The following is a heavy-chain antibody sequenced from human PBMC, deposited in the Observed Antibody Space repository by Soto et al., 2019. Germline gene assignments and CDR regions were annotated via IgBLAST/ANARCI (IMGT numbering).Heavy chain of an antibody. CDR2: IIPKFGTT. D-gene: IGHD2-8*01. Sequence: SVKVSCKVSGGTFSTYPINWVRQAPGQGLEFMGGIIPKFGTTNYAQKFRGTVTITADESTSTAYMELNNLKSADTAVYYCARYCNNSDCRHLYYFDYWGLGTLVTVSS. CDR3: ARYCNNSDCRHLYYFDY. J-gene: IGHJ4*02. V-gene: IGHV1-69*13. CDR1: GGTFSTYP.